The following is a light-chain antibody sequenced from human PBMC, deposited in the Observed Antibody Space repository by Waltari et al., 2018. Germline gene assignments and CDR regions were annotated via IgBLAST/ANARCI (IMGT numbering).Light chain of an antibody. V-gene: IGKV4-1*01. CDR1: QSVLNPSNKKNY. CDR3: QQDSSTVMYT. J-gene: IGKJ2*01. Sequence: DIVMTQSPDSLTVSLGQRATITCKSSQSVLNPSNKKNYLAWFQQRPGQPPKMIISWASTRESGVPDRFSGSGSATDFTLTIDSLQAEDVAVYFCQQDSSTVMYTFGQGTKLEI. CDR2: WAS.